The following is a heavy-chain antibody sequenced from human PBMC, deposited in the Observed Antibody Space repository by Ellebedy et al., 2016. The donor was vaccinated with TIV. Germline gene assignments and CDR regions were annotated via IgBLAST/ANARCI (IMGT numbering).Heavy chain of an antibody. CDR3: AREMAEGGVPCFVQ. D-gene: IGHD2-8*02. V-gene: IGHV3-23*01. CDR2: IPGSGIGT. J-gene: IGHJ4*02. Sequence: PGGSLRLSCAASGFTFSNYAMSWVRHAPGREMEWVAGIPGSGIGTYYPDSVRGRFNISRDNYRNTVSLQMDSLRVEDTAIYYCAREMAEGGVPCFVQWGRGTLVTVSS. CDR1: GFTFSNYA.